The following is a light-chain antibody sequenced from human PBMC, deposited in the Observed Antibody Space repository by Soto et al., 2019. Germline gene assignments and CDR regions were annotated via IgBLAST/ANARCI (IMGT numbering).Light chain of an antibody. J-gene: IGKJ2*01. CDR3: QQYSTWPPKYT. CDR2: RAS. V-gene: IGKV3-15*01. CDR1: QSVNDY. Sequence: EIVMTQSPATLSVSPGVRATLSCRASQSVNDYLAWYQQRPGQPPRLLIYRASTRATGIPARFSGSGSRTEFSLTISCLQSEDFAVYYCQQYSTWPPKYTFGQGTKLEI.